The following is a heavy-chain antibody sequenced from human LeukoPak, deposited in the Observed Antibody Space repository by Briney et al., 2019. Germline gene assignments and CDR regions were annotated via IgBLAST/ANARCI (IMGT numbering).Heavy chain of an antibody. CDR2: IYTSGST. V-gene: IGHV4-4*07. CDR1: GGSISSYY. D-gene: IGHD4-17*01. Sequence: SETLSLTCTVSGGSISSYYWSWIRQPAGKGLEWIGRIYTSGSTNYNPSLKSRVTMSVDTSKNQFSLKLSSVIAADTAVYYCARESPVTDAFDIWGQGTMVTVSS. J-gene: IGHJ3*02. CDR3: ARESPVTDAFDI.